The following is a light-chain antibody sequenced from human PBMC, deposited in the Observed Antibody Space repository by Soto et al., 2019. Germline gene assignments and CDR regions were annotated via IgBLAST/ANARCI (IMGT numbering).Light chain of an antibody. CDR1: SSDVGTYNY. V-gene: IGLV2-14*01. CDR3: SSYISSSSSVV. J-gene: IGLJ2*01. CDR2: DVS. Sequence: QSALTQPASVSGSPGQSITISCTGTSSDVGTYNYVSWYQQHPGKAPKLMIYDVSNRPSGVSDRFSGSKSGNTASLTISGLQAEDEADNYCSSYISSSSSVVFGGGTKLTVL.